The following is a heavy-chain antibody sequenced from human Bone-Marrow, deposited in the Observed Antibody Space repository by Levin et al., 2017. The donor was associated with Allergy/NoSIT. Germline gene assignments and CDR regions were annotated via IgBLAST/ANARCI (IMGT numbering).Heavy chain of an antibody. Sequence: GGSLRLSCEASGFTFSDAWMTWVRQAPGKGLEWVARIQRRNDGAATDYAAPVNGRFTISRDDPTNTLYLQLSSLKTDDTAVYYCLTDRVGPWYNYHGMDVWGQGTPVTVAS. CDR1: GFTFSDAW. J-gene: IGHJ6*02. V-gene: IGHV3-15*01. CDR2: IQRRNDGAAT. CDR3: LTDRVGPWYNYHGMDV. D-gene: IGHD1-14*01.